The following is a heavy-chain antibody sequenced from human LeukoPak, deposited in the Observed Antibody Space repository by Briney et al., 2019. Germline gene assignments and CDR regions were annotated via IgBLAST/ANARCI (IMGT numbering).Heavy chain of an antibody. CDR1: GFTFSSYG. CDR3: AKSIVVVINVFGPDAFDI. CDR2: IRYDGSNK. J-gene: IGHJ3*02. D-gene: IGHD3-22*01. Sequence: GGSLRLSCAASGFTFSSYGMHWVRQAPGKGLEWVAFIRYDGSNKYYADSVKGRFTISRDNSKNTLYLQMNSLRAEDTAVYYCAKSIVVVINVFGPDAFDIWGQGTMVTVSS. V-gene: IGHV3-30*02.